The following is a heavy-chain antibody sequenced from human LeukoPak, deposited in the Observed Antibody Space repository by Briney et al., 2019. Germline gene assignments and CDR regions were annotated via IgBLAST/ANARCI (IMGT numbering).Heavy chain of an antibody. CDR3: ARSIGAVPHFDY. D-gene: IGHD3-16*01. V-gene: IGHV4-34*01. Sequence: SETLSLTCAVYGGSFSGYYWSWIRQPPGKGLEWIGEINHSGSTNYNPSLKSRVTISVDTSKNQFSLKLSSVTAADTAVYYCARSIGAVPHFDYWGQGTLVTVSS. J-gene: IGHJ4*02. CDR2: INHSGST. CDR1: GGSFSGYY.